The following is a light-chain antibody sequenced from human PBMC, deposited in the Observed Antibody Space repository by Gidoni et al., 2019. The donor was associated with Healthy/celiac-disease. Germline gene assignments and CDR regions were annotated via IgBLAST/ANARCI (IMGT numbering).Light chain of an antibody. CDR1: QSVSSSY. V-gene: IGKV3-20*01. CDR3: QQYGSSPYT. CDR2: GES. J-gene: IGKJ2*01. Sequence: DIVLTPSPGTLSLSPGERATLSCRASQSVSSSYLAWYQQKPGQAPRLLIYGESSRATGSPDRFSGSGSGTDFTLTISRLEPEDVAVYYCQQYGSSPYTFGQGTKSGDQT.